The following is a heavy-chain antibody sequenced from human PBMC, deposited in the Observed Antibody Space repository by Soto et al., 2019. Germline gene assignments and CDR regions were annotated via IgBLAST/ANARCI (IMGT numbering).Heavy chain of an antibody. CDR2: ISGSGGST. V-gene: IGHV3-23*01. Sequence: EVQLLESGGGLVQPGGSLRLSCAASGFTVSSYAMSWVRQAPGKGLEWVSAISGSGGSTYYADSVKGRFTISRDNSKNTLYLQMTSLRAEDTAVYYCANDTSYGDYDRADYWGQGTLVTVSS. CDR1: GFTVSSYA. D-gene: IGHD4-17*01. J-gene: IGHJ4*02. CDR3: ANDTSYGDYDRADY.